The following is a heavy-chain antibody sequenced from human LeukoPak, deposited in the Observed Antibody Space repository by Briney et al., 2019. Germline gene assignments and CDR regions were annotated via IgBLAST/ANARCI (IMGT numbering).Heavy chain of an antibody. CDR2: ISGSGGST. CDR1: GFTFSSYA. CDR3: AKERPPDGYNYGVHRSYFDY. D-gene: IGHD5-24*01. Sequence: GGSLRLSRAASGFTFSSYAMSWVRQAPGKGLEWVSAISGSGGSTYYADSVKGRFTISRDNSKNTLYLQMNSLRAEDTAVYYCAKERPPDGYNYGVHRSYFDYWGQGTLVTVSS. J-gene: IGHJ4*02. V-gene: IGHV3-23*01.